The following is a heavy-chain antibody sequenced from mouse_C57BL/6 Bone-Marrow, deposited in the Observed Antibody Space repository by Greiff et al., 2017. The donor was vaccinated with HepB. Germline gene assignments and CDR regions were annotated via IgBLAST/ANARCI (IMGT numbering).Heavy chain of an antibody. CDR2: IYPGDGDT. CDR3: ARAGLRRGMDY. J-gene: IGHJ4*01. D-gene: IGHD2-4*01. V-gene: IGHV1-82*01. CDR1: GYAFSSSW. Sequence: VQLQESGPELVKPGASVKISCKASGYAFSSSWMNWVKQRPGKGLEWIGRIYPGDGDTNYNGKFKGKATLTADKSSSTAYMQLSSLTSEDSAVYFCARAGLRRGMDYWGQGTSVTVSS.